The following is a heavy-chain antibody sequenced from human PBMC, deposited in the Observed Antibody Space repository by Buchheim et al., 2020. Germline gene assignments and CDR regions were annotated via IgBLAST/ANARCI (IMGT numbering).Heavy chain of an antibody. CDR3: ARDDFWGSSWSPRNYYYYGMDV. V-gene: IGHV3-20*04. CDR1: GFTFDDYG. J-gene: IGHJ6*02. D-gene: IGHD3/OR15-3a*01. Sequence: EVQLVESGGGVVRPGGSLRLSCAASGFTFDDYGMSWVRQAPGKGLEWVSGINWNGGSTGYADSVKGRFTISRDNAKNSLYLQMNSMRAEDTALYYCARDDFWGSSWSPRNYYYYGMDVWGQGTT. CDR2: INWNGGST.